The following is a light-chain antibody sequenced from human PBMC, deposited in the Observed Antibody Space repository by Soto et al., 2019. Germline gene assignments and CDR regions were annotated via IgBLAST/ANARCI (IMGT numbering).Light chain of an antibody. CDR3: QQYGSSPLT. J-gene: IGKJ4*01. CDR1: QSVSSY. Sequence: IVLTQSPGPLSLSVGERVTLSCRASQSVSSYLAWYQQTPGQAPRLLIYDTSNRATGTPDRFSGSGSGTDFTLTISRLEPEDFTVYYCQQYGSSPLTFGGGTTVEIK. V-gene: IGKV3-20*01. CDR2: DTS.